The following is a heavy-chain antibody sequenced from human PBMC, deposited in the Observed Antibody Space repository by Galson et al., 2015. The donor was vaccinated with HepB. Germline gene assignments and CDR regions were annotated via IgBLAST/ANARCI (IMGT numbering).Heavy chain of an antibody. CDR3: ARDFSYSFDH. J-gene: IGHJ4*02. CDR1: GFTFSDHY. CDR2: TKNKPNSFTT. V-gene: IGHV3-72*01. D-gene: IGHD3-3*01. Sequence: SLRLSCAASGFTFSDHYMNWVRQAPGEGPEWVGLTKNKPNSFTTEYAASVKGRFTISRDDSKNSLYLQMNSLKTEDTAAYYCARDFSYSFDHWGQGILVTVSS.